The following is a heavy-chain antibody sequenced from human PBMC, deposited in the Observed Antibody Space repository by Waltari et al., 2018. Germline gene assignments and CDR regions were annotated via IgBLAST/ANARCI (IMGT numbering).Heavy chain of an antibody. CDR3: ARDNITFYYVDL. Sequence: QVQLQQSGPGLVKPSQTLSLTCAISGDSLPNNNPAWNWFRQSPSSGLEWLGRTYYRSKWYTDSAFSVKSRITINVDTSKNQFSLHLKSVTPEDTAVYYCARDNITFYYVDLWGQGTLVTVSS. D-gene: IGHD1-20*01. V-gene: IGHV6-1*02. CDR2: TYYRSKWYT. CDR1: GDSLPNNNPA. J-gene: IGHJ4*02.